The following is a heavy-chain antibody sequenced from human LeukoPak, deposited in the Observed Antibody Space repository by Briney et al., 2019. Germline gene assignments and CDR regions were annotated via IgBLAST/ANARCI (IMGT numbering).Heavy chain of an antibody. D-gene: IGHD2-15*01. CDR2: IIPIFGTA. V-gene: IGHV1-69*01. Sequence: SVKVSCKASGGTFSSYAISWVRQAPGQGLEWMGGIIPIFGTANYAQKFQGRVTITADESTSTAYMELSSLRSEDTAVYYCARAATVQEYYFDYWGQGTLVAVSS. CDR3: ARAATVQEYYFDY. J-gene: IGHJ4*02. CDR1: GGTFSSYA.